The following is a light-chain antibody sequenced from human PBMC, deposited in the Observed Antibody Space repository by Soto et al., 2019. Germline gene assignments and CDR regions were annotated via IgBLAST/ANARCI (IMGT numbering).Light chain of an antibody. CDR3: TSYTTSSTLL. CDR1: SSDVGAFDY. V-gene: IGLV2-14*01. J-gene: IGLJ2*01. Sequence: QSALTQPASVSGSPGQSITISCTGTSSDVGAFDYVSWYQQYPGKAPKLMIYDVNNRPSGVSDRFSGSKSGNTASLTISGLQAEDEAHYYCTSYTTSSTLLFGGGTKVTVL. CDR2: DVN.